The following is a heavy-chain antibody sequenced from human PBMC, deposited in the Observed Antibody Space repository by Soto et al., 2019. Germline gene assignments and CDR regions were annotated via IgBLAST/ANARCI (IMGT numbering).Heavy chain of an antibody. CDR1: GGTFSSYA. CDR3: ARTSSQRGYSGYDFPPTYYYYYYGIDV. CDR2: IIPIFGTA. J-gene: IGHJ6*02. Sequence: SVKVSCKASGGTFSSYAISWVRQAPGQGLEWMGGIIPIFGTANYAQKFQGRVTITADESTSTAYMELSSLRSEDTAVYYCARTSSQRGYSGYDFPPTYYYYYYGIDVWGQGTTVTVSS. V-gene: IGHV1-69*13. D-gene: IGHD5-12*01.